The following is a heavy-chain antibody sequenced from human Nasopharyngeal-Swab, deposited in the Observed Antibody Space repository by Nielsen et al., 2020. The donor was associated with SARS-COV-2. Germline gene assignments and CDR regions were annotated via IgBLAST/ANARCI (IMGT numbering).Heavy chain of an antibody. V-gene: IGHV4-34*01. J-gene: IGHJ4*02. CDR3: ARVKAARQYSSGWYFDPGEGSNGYYFDY. CDR2: INHSGST. Sequence: SETLSLTYAVYGGSFSGYYWSWIRQPPGKGLEWIGEINHSGSTNYNPSLKSRVTISVDTSKNQFSLKLSSVTAADTAVYYCARVKAARQYSSGWYFDPGEGSNGYYFDYWGQGTLVTVSS. D-gene: IGHD6-19*01. CDR1: GGSFSGYY.